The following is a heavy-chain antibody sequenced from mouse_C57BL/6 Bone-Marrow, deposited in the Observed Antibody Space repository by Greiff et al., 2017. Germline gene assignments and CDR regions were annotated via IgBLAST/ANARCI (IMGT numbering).Heavy chain of an antibody. CDR2: IYPGNSDT. CDR3: TKVLHYYGSSHYAMDY. V-gene: IGHV1-5*01. J-gene: IGHJ4*01. Sequence: EVQLQQSGTVLARPGASVKMSCKTSGYTFTSYWMHWVQQRPGQGLEWLGAIYPGNSDTNYNQKFKGKAKLTAVTSASTAYMELSSLTNEDSAVYYSTKVLHYYGSSHYAMDYWGQGTSVTVSS. D-gene: IGHD1-1*01. CDR1: GYTFTSYW.